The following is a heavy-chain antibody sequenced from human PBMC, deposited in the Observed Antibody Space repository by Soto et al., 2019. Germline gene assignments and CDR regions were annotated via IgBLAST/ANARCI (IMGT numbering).Heavy chain of an antibody. D-gene: IGHD6-13*01. CDR3: ARRYSSAFDI. CDR2: IYYSGST. V-gene: IGHV4-39*01. J-gene: IGHJ3*02. CDR1: RGSISSSSYY. Sequence: SETLSLTCTVSRGSISSSSYYWGWIRQPPGKGLEWIGSIYYSGSTYYNPSLKSRVTISVETSKNHFSLKLSSVTAADTAVYYCARRYSSAFDIWGQGTMVTVSS.